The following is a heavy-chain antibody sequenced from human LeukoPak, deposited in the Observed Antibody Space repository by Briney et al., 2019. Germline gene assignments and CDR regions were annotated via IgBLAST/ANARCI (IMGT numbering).Heavy chain of an antibody. Sequence: APVKVSCKASGYTFTSYGITWVRQAPGQGLERIGWISAYNGNTNYAQKLQGRVTMTTDTSTSTAYMELRSLRSDDTAVYYCAKDGSGTHYYYFDYWGQGTLVTVSS. CDR3: AKDGSGTHYYYFDY. V-gene: IGHV1-18*01. CDR1: GYTFTSYG. D-gene: IGHD3-10*01. CDR2: ISAYNGNT. J-gene: IGHJ4*02.